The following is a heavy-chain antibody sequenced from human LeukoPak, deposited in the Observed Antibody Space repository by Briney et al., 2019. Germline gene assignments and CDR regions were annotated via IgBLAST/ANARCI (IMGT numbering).Heavy chain of an antibody. Sequence: SETLSLTCTVSGGSIISGGYYWSWIRQLPGKGLEWIGYFYYSGSTNYNPSLKSRLTISADTSKNKFSLKLSSVTVADTAIYYCARGYCSGGSCYSARYWGQGTLVTVSS. CDR3: ARGYCSGGSCYSARY. CDR1: GGSIISGGYY. V-gene: IGHV4-31*03. CDR2: FYYSGST. J-gene: IGHJ4*02. D-gene: IGHD2-15*01.